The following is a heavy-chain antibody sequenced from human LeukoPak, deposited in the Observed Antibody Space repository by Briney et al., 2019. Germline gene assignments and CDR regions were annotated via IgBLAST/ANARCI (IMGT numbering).Heavy chain of an antibody. J-gene: IGHJ4*02. Sequence: GGSLRLSCVASGFTFSHCGKHWVCQAPGRGVEWVAVIWSDATNLYYPDSVKGRFTISRDNFKRTVSLQMNSLRAEDTAVYYCVKDAQRWFDYVNSLQHWGQGSLVTVSS. D-gene: IGHD4-11*01. CDR1: GFTFSHCG. CDR3: VKDAQRWFDYVNSLQH. V-gene: IGHV3-33*06. CDR2: IWSDATNL.